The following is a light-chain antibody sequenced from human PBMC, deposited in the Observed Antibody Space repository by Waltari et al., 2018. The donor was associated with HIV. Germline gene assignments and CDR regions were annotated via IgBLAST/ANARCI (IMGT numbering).Light chain of an antibody. V-gene: IGKV3D-15*01. CDR2: DTS. Sequence: EIQLTQSPAALSVSLGERAVMSCRASQSVSGDLAWYQFHPGQAPILLLSDTSVRANGVSERFRGIGSETDFTLTISGLQSEDFGIYYCQQYQIRSPLTFSGGT. CDR1: QSVSGD. CDR3: QQYQIRSPLT. J-gene: IGKJ4*01.